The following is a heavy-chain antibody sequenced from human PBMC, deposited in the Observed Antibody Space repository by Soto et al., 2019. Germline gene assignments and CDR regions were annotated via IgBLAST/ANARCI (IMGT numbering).Heavy chain of an antibody. V-gene: IGHV4-34*01. CDR2: IKHSGST. D-gene: IGHD2-15*01. CDR3: VREEVPQWFTRGYYGMDV. Sequence: SETLSLACTAYGGSFSGYPGSWIRQAPGKGLEWIGEIKHSGSTNYNPSLKSRVTISVDTSKNQLSLKLSSVTDADTAVYYCVREEVPQWFTRGYYGMDVWGQGTTVTVSS. J-gene: IGHJ6*02. CDR1: GGSFSGYP.